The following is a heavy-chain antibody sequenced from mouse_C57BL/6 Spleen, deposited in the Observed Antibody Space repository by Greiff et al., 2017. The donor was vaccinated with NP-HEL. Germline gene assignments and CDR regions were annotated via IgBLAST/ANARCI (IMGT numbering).Heavy chain of an antibody. J-gene: IGHJ2*01. D-gene: IGHD4-1*02. CDR3: ARSSTGPFDD. CDR2: FNPGSGGT. Sequence: QVQLQQSGAELVRPGTSVKVSCKASGYAFTNYLIEGVKQRPGQGLEWIGVFNPGSGGTNYNEKFKGKATLTADKSSSPAYMQLSSLTAEDSAVYFCARSSTGPFDDWGQGTTLTVSS. CDR1: GYAFTNYL. V-gene: IGHV1-54*01.